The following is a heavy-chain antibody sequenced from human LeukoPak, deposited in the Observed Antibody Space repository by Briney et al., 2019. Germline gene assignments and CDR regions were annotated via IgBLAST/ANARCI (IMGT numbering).Heavy chain of an antibody. J-gene: IGHJ4*02. Sequence: GGSLRLSCAASGFTFSSYGMHWVRQAPGKGLEWAAFIRYDGSNKYYADSVRGRFTISRDNAENTLYLEMKSLRAEDTAVYYCARGLWGIDYWGQGALVTVSS. CDR2: IRYDGSNK. CDR3: ARGLWGIDY. CDR1: GFTFSSYG. D-gene: IGHD7-27*01. V-gene: IGHV3-30*02.